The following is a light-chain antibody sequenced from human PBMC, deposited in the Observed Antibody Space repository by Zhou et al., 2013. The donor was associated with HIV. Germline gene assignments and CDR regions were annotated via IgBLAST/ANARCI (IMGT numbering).Light chain of an antibody. CDR3: QQRLNRT. J-gene: IGKJ4*01. CDR1: QSVGRF. CDR2: DAS. Sequence: IVLTQSPATLSLSPGETATLSCRASQSVGRFLAWYQQRRGQPPSLLVYDASERAAGVPARFSGSGSRTDFTLTINSLEPEDFAIYYCQQRLNRTFGGGT. V-gene: IGKV3-11*01.